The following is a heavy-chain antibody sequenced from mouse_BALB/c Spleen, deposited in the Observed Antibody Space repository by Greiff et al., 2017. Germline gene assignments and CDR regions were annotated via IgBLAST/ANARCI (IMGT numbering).Heavy chain of an antibody. CDR3: AMRITTVYYAMDY. Sequence: VQLQQSGPELVKPGASVKIPCKASGYTFTDYNMDWVQQSHGKSLEWIGDINPNNGGTSYNQKFKGKATLTVDKSSSTAYMDLRSLTSEATAVYYCAMRITTVYYAMDYWGQGTSVTVSS. CDR2: INPNNGGT. D-gene: IGHD1-1*01. CDR1: GYTFTDYN. J-gene: IGHJ4*01. V-gene: IGHV1-18*01.